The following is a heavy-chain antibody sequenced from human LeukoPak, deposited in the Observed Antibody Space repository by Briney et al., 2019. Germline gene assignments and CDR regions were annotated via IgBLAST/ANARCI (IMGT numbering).Heavy chain of an antibody. CDR1: GGTFSSYA. V-gene: IGHV1-69*13. Sequence: SVKVSCKASGGTFSSYAISWVRQAPGQGLEWMGGIIPIFGTANYAQKFQGRVTITADESASTAYMELSSLRSEGTAVYYCARVGDLKWLRLDYWGQGTLVTVSS. CDR2: IIPIFGTA. CDR3: ARVGDLKWLRLDY. D-gene: IGHD5-12*01. J-gene: IGHJ4*02.